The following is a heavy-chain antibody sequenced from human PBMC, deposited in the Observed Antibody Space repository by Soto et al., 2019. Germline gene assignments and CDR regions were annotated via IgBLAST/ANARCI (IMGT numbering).Heavy chain of an antibody. CDR1: GGTFSSYA. CDR3: ARHLKNYYYYYGMDV. CDR2: IFPIFGTA. J-gene: IGHJ6*04. V-gene: IGHV1-69*01. Sequence: QVQLVQSGAEVKKPGSSVKVSCKASGGTFSSYAISWVRQAPGQGLEWMGGIFPIFGTANYAQKFQGRVTLTADESTSTAYMERSSLRSEDTAVYYCARHLKNYYYYYGMDVWGKGTTVTVAS.